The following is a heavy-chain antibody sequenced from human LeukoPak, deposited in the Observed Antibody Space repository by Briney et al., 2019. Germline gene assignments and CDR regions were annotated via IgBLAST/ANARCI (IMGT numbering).Heavy chain of an antibody. CDR3: SRVGAGTTRDY. CDR2: ISTDGSTT. J-gene: IGHJ4*02. CDR1: GFTFSDYW. Sequence: PGGSLRLSCAASGFTFSDYWMHWVRQTPGKGLVWVSRISTDGSTTSYADSVKGRFTISRDNAKNTPYLQMNSLRAEDTAVYYCSRVGAGTTRDYWGQGTLVTVSS. D-gene: IGHD1-26*01. V-gene: IGHV3-74*01.